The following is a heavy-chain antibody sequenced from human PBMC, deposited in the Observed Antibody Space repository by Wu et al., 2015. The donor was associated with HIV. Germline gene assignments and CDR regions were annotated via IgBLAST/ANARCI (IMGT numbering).Heavy chain of an antibody. CDR2: LIPMYGTA. CDR3: ARMAYYDILTGYSEIDY. CDR1: GATFSSYA. V-gene: IGHV1-69*13. D-gene: IGHD3-9*01. Sequence: QVHLLQSGAEVKKPGSSVRVSCKASGATFSSYALSWVRQAPGQGLEWMGRLIPMYGTADYAQRFQGRVTITADVSTSTAYMVVSSLRSDDTAVYYCARMAYYDILTGYSEIDYWGQGTLVTVSS. J-gene: IGHJ4*02.